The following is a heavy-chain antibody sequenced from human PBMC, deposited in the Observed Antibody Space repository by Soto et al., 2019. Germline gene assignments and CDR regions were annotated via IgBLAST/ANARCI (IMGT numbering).Heavy chain of an antibody. J-gene: IGHJ4*02. V-gene: IGHV4-39*01. CDR2: IYYSGST. D-gene: IGHD3-10*01. CDR1: GGSISSSSYY. CDR3: ARGNNYYGSGFDY. Sequence: QLQLQESGPGLVKPSETLSLTCTVSGGSISSSSYYWGWIRQPPGKGLEWIGSIYYSGSTYYNPSLKSRVTISVDTSKNQFSLKLSSVTAADTAVYYCARGNNYYGSGFDYWGQGTLVTVSS.